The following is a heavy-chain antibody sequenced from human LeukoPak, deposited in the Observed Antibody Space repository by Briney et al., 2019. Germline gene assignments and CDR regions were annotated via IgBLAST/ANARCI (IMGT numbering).Heavy chain of an antibody. J-gene: IGHJ4*02. CDR2: ISYDGSNK. D-gene: IGHD6-19*01. V-gene: IGHV3-30*04. CDR3: ARRSYSSGWYSDY. CDR1: GFTFSSYA. Sequence: GGSLRLSCAASGFTFSSYAMHWVRQAPGKGLEWVAVISYDGSNKYYADSVKGRFTISRDNSKNTLYLQMNSLRAEDTAVYYCARRSYSSGWYSDYWGQGTLVTVSS.